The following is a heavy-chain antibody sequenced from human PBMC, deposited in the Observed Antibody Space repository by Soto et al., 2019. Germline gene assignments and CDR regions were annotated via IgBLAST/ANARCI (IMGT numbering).Heavy chain of an antibody. CDR3: AREHRDYDILTGYYFMIDN. D-gene: IGHD3-9*01. V-gene: IGHV4-59*01. CDR1: GGSISSYY. CDR2: IYSSGST. J-gene: IGHJ4*02. Sequence: SETLSLTCTVSGGSISSYYWSWIRQPPGKGLEWIGYIYSSGSTNYNPSLKSRVTISVDTSKNQFSLKLSSVTAADTAVYYCAREHRDYDILTGYYFMIDNWGQGTLVTVSS.